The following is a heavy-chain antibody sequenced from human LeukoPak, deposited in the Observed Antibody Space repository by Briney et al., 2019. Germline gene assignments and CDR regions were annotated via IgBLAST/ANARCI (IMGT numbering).Heavy chain of an antibody. CDR1: GFTFDDYA. D-gene: IGHD3-10*01. J-gene: IGHJ6*02. CDR2: ISWNSGSI. Sequence: GGSLRFSCAASGFTFDDYAMHWVRQAPGKGLEWVSGISWNSGSIGYADSVKGRFTISRDNSKNTLYLQLDSLRAEDTAVYYCARLGSYYEIDVWGQGTTVTVSS. CDR3: ARLGSYYEIDV. V-gene: IGHV3-9*01.